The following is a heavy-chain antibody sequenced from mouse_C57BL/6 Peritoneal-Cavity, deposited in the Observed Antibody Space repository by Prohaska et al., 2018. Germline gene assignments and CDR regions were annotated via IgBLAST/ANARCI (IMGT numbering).Heavy chain of an antibody. V-gene: IGHV1-4*01. Sequence: MSCKASGYTFTSYTMHWVKQRPGQGLEWIGYINPSSGYTKYNQKFKDKATLTADKSSSTAYMQLSSLTSEDSAAYYCARSDITTVVADYLGQGTTLTVSS. CDR3: ARSDITTVVADY. D-gene: IGHD1-1*01. CDR2: INPSSGYT. J-gene: IGHJ2*01. CDR1: GYTFTSYT.